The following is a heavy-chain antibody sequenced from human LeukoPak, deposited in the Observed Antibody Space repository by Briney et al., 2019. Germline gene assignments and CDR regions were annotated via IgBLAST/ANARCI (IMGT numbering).Heavy chain of an antibody. J-gene: IGHJ4*02. CDR1: GFSFRSYS. CDR2: ITGSSSYI. D-gene: IGHD1-1*01. V-gene: IGHV3-21*01. CDR3: ARDRLEGGETFDS. Sequence: GGSLRLSCAASGFSFRSYSMDWVRQAPGKGLEWVSSITGSSSYISYADSVKGRFTISRDNAENSLFLTMNSLRPEDGDVYFCARDRLEGGETFDSWGQGTLVTVSS.